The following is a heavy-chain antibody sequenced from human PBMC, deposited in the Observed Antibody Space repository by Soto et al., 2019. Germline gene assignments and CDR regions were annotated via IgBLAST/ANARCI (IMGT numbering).Heavy chain of an antibody. CDR1: GFTFSSYW. D-gene: IGHD2-15*01. CDR3: VRTSLVVAAATREDY. Sequence: GGSLRLSCAASGFTFSSYWMHWVRQAPGKGLVWVSRINSDGSSTSYADSVKGRFTISRDNAKNTLYLQMNSLRAEDTAVYYCVRTSLVVAAATREDYWGQGSLVTVSS. V-gene: IGHV3-74*01. CDR2: INSDGSST. J-gene: IGHJ4*02.